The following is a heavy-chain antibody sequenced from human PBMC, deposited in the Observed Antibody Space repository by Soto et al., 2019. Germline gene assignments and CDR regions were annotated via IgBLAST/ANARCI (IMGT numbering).Heavy chain of an antibody. D-gene: IGHD2-2*01. CDR3: ARVQIVVQADSGLYFDY. J-gene: IGHJ4*02. CDR1: GYTFTSYA. CDR2: INAGNGNT. Sequence: DSVKVSCKASGYTFTSYAMHWVRQAPGQRLEWMGWINAGNGNTKYSQKFQGRVTITRDTSASTAYMELSSLRSEDTAVYYCARVQIVVQADSGLYFDYWGKGPLVTVSS. V-gene: IGHV1-3*01.